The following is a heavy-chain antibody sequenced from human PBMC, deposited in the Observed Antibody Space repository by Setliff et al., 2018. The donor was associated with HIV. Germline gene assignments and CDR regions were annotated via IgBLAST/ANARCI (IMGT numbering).Heavy chain of an antibody. CDR2: ISAYNGNT. CDR1: GYTFINYG. V-gene: IGHV1-18*01. D-gene: IGHD3-10*01. Sequence: ASVKVSCKAFGYTFINYGISWVRQAPGQGLEWMGWISAYNGNTNYPQKLQDRVTMTTDTSTSTAYMELRSLRSDDTAVYYCARMSPWGVTPGKFDYWGQGTLVTVSS. J-gene: IGHJ4*02. CDR3: ARMSPWGVTPGKFDY.